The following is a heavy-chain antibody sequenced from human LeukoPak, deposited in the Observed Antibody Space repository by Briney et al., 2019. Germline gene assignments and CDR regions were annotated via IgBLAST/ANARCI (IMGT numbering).Heavy chain of an antibody. CDR3: ARVQAAGIADY. V-gene: IGHV3-13*01. Sequence: GGSLRLSCAASGYTFSSYDMHWVRQATGKGLEWVSAIGTAGDTYYPGSVKGRFTISRENAKNSLYLQMNSLRAGDTAVYYCARVQAAGIADYWGQGTLVTVSS. D-gene: IGHD2-15*01. CDR2: IGTAGDT. J-gene: IGHJ4*02. CDR1: GYTFSSYD.